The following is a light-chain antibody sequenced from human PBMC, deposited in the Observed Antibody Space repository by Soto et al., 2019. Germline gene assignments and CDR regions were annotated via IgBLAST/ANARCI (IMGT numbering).Light chain of an antibody. J-gene: IGKJ5*01. CDR3: QQRSNWPPIT. CDR1: QSVSSY. CDR2: DAS. Sequence: EIVLTQSPSTVSVSAGERATLSCRASQSVSSYLAWYQQKPGQAPKLLIYDASSRATGIPARFSGSGSGTDFTLPISSLEPEDFAVYYCQQRSNWPPITFGQGTRLEIK. V-gene: IGKV3-11*01.